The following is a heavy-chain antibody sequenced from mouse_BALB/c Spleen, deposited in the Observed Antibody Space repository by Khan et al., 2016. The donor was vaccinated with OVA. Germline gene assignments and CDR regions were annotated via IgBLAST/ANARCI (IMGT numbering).Heavy chain of an antibody. D-gene: IGHD1-1*01. CDR1: GFSLTSYG. CDR3: AKKITTVDYYAMDY. V-gene: IGHV2-5*01. J-gene: IGHJ4*01. CDR2: IWRGGST. Sequence: VQLQESGPGLVQPSQSLSITCTVSGFSLTSYGVHWVRQSPGKGLEWLGVIWRGGSTDYNAAFMSRLSITKDNSKSQVFFKMNSLQADDTAIYXCAKKITTVDYYAMDYWGQGTSVTVSS.